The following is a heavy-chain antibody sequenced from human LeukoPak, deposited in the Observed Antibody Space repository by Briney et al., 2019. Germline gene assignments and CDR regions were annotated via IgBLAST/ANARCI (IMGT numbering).Heavy chain of an antibody. CDR1: GGSISIYY. J-gene: IGHJ5*02. CDR3: AREKRTSTMVRGAASHWFDR. Sequence: TTETLSLTCTISGGSISIYYWSWIRQPPGKRLEWIGRIYTSGSTNYNPPLKRRVTMSVDTSKNQQALKLTSVTAADTAVYYCAREKRTSTMVRGAASHWFDRWGEGTMVSV. CDR2: IYTSGST. V-gene: IGHV4-4*07. D-gene: IGHD3-10*01.